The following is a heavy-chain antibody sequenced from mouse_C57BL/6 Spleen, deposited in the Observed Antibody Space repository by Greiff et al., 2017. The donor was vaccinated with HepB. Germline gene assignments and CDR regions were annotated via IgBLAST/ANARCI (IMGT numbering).Heavy chain of an antibody. D-gene: IGHD1-1*01. CDR2: ISSGGSYT. J-gene: IGHJ4*01. V-gene: IGHV5-6*01. CDR1: GFTFSSYG. CDR3: ARITTVVNYAMDY. Sequence: EVKLVESGGDLVKPGGSLKLSCAASGFTFSSYGMSWVRQTPDKRLEWVATISSGGSYTYYPDSVTGRFTISRDNAKNTLYLQMSSLKSEDTAMYYCARITTVVNYAMDYWGQGTSVTVSS.